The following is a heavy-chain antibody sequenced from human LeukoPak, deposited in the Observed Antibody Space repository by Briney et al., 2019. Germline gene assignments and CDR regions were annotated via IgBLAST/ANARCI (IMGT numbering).Heavy chain of an antibody. CDR3: ARNVVATITGSWFDP. Sequence: KPSETLSLTCAVYGGSFSGYYWSWIRQPPGKGLEWIGEINHSGSTNYNPSLKGRVTISVDTSKNQFSLKLSSVTAADTAVYYCARNVVATITGSWFDPWGQGTLVTVSS. V-gene: IGHV4-34*01. D-gene: IGHD5-12*01. CDR1: GGSFSGYY. CDR2: INHSGST. J-gene: IGHJ5*02.